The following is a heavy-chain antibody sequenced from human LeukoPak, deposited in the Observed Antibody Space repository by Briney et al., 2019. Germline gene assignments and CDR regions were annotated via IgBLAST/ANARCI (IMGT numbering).Heavy chain of an antibody. D-gene: IGHD4-11*01. J-gene: IGHJ4*02. Sequence: SETLSLTCTVSGGSISINNYYWAWIRQPPGKGLEWIGSIYYTGTTYYNPSLKNRVTISVDTSKNQFSLRLSSVTAADTAVYYCARDLTPDYSNYGALFDYWGQGTLVTVSS. CDR1: GGSISINNYY. CDR3: ARDLTPDYSNYGALFDY. CDR2: IYYTGTT. V-gene: IGHV4-39*07.